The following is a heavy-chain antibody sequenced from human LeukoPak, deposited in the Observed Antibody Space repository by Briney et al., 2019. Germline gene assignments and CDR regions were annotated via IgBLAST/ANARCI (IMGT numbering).Heavy chain of an antibody. J-gene: IGHJ6*03. V-gene: IGHV4-4*07. CDR2: IYTSGST. CDR1: GGSISSYY. CDR3: ARCPIVVVPAAHGVTSYYYYMAV. Sequence: SETLSLTCTVSGGSISSYYWSWIRQPAGKGLEWIGRIYTSGSTNYNPSLKSRVTMSVATSKNQSSLKLSSVTAADTAVYYCARCPIVVVPAAHGVTSYYYYMAVWGKGTTVTVSS. D-gene: IGHD2-2*01.